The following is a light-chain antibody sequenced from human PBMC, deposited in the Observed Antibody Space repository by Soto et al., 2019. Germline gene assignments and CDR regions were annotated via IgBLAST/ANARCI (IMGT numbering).Light chain of an antibody. CDR3: QQYVSSVT. CDR2: GAS. V-gene: IGKV3-20*01. Sequence: DIVLTQSPGSLSLSPGERATLSCRASQSVDSSFFAWYQQKPGQAPRLLIYGASKRATGTPDRFSGGGSGKDFTLTITRLEPEDFAVYYCQQYVSSVTFGQGTKVEIK. CDR1: QSVDSSF. J-gene: IGKJ1*01.